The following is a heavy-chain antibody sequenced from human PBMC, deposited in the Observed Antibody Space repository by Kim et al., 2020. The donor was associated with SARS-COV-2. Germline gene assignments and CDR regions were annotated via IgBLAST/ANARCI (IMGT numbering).Heavy chain of an antibody. V-gene: IGHV4-34*01. CDR2: INHSGST. J-gene: IGHJ4*02. Sequence: SEIQSLTCAVYGGSFSGYYWSWIRQPPGKGLEWIGEINHSGSTNYNPSLKSRVTISVDTSKNQFSLKLSSVTAADTAVYYCARGRLIAARPVDYWGQGTRVTVSS. CDR3: ARGRLIAARPVDY. CDR1: GGSFSGYY. D-gene: IGHD6-6*01.